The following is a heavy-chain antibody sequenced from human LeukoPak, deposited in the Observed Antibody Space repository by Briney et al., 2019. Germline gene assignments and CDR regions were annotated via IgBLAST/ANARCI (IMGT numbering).Heavy chain of an antibody. CDR2: ISAYNGNT. CDR1: GYTFTSYG. V-gene: IGHV1-18*01. D-gene: IGHD3-22*01. CDR3: ARVGRLLLSGRPDSRYAFDI. J-gene: IGHJ3*02. Sequence: ASVKVSCKASGYTFTSYGISWVRQAPGQGLEWMGWISAYNGNTNYAQKLQGRVTMTTDTSTSTAYMELRSLRSDDTAVYYCARVGRLLLSGRPDSRYAFDIWGQGTMVTVSS.